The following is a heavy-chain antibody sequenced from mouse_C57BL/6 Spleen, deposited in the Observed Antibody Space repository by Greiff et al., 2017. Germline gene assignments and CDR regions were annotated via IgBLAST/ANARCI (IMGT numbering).Heavy chain of an antibody. CDR3: ARRGYYCGRSAYAMDY. J-gene: IGHJ4*01. V-gene: IGHV1-69*01. CDR1: GYTFTSYW. D-gene: IGHD1-1*01. Sequence: QVQLQQPGAELVMPGASVKLSCKASGYTFTSYWMHWVKQRPGQGLEWIGEIDPSDSYTNYNQKFKGKSTLTVDKSSSTAYMQLSSLTSEDSAVYYCARRGYYCGRSAYAMDYWGQGTSVTVSS. CDR2: IDPSDSYT.